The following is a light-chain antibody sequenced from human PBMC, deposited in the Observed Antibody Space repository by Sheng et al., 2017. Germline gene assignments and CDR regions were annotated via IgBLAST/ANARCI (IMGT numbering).Light chain of an antibody. CDR3: QQCNNWPLT. J-gene: IGKJ4*01. CDR1: QSVGSC. CDR2: DAS. Sequence: EIVLTQSPATLSLSPGERATLSCRASQSVGSCLAWFQQKPGQAPMLLIYDASNRATGIPARFSGSGSGTDFTLTISSLEPEDFAVYYCQQCNNWPLT. V-gene: IGKV3-11*01.